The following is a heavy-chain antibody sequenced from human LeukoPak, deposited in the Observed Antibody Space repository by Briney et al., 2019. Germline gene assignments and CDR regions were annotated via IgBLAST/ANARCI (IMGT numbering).Heavy chain of an antibody. D-gene: IGHD2-2*01. CDR3: ARAPTVLVGYCSSSSCQADY. J-gene: IGHJ4*02. CDR1: GFTFSSYT. CDR2: ISSSSSYI. Sequence: GGSLRLSCAASGFTFSSYTMNWVRQAPGKGLEWVSSISSSSSYIYYADSVKGRFTISRDNAENSLYLQMNSLRVEDTAVYYCARAPTVLVGYCSSSSCQADYWGQGTLVTVSS. V-gene: IGHV3-21*01.